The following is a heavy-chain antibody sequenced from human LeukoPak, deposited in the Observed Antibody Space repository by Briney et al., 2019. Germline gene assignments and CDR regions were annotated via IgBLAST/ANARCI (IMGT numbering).Heavy chain of an antibody. D-gene: IGHD2-2*02. CDR1: RGTFSNYA. CDR3: ARVGGGRYCSSTSCYMRGWFDP. Sequence: GASVTVSCKASRGTFSNYAISWVRQAPGQGLEWRGGIIPIFGTANYAQKFQGRVTISADESTSTAFMELSSLRSEDTAVYYCARVGGGRYCSSTSCYMRGWFDPWGQGTLVTVSS. V-gene: IGHV1-69*13. J-gene: IGHJ5*02. CDR2: IIPIFGTA.